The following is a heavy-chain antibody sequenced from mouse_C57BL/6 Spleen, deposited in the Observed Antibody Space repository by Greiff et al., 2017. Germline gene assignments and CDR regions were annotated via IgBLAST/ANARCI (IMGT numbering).Heavy chain of an antibody. CDR3: ARGDYNGSLYYSMDY. Sequence: EVQLVESVAEFVRPGVSVKLSCTASGFNIKNTYMNWVKQRPEKGLEWIGRIDPANGNTKYATKFPGKATIPADKSSNTAYLQLSSLTSEDTAIYYFARGDYNGSLYYSMDYWGQGTSVTVSS. D-gene: IGHD1-1*01. J-gene: IGHJ4*01. CDR2: IDPANGNT. CDR1: GFNIKNTY. V-gene: IGHV14-3*01.